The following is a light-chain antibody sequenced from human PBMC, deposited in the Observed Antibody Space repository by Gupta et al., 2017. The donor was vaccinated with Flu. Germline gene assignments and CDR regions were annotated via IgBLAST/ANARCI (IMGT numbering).Light chain of an antibody. CDR2: DAS. CDR1: RNVITA. Sequence: VLTQSPATLSLSPGERATLSCRASRNVITALAWYQQKSGQPPRLLIYDASTRATGIPARFSGGGSGTDFTLTISSREPEDFALYYCQQRNSWPTFGQGTRLEI. CDR3: QQRNSWPT. J-gene: IGKJ5*01. V-gene: IGKV3-11*01.